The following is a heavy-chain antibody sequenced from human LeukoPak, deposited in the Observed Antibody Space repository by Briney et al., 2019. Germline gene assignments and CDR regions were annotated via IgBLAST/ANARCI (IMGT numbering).Heavy chain of an antibody. Sequence: SETLSLTCAVYGGSFSGYYWSWIRQPPGKGLEWIGEINHSGGTNYNPSLKSRVTISVDTSKNQFSLKLSSVTAADTAVYYCARGPFLWGQGTLVTVSS. J-gene: IGHJ4*02. D-gene: IGHD2/OR15-2a*01. CDR2: INHSGGT. CDR3: ARGPFL. CDR1: GGSFSGYY. V-gene: IGHV4-34*01.